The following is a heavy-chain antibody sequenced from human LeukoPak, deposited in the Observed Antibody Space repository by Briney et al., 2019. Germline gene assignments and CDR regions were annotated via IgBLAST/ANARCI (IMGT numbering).Heavy chain of an antibody. J-gene: IGHJ4*02. Sequence: PGGSLRLSCTASGFTFGDYAMSWVRQAPGKGLEWVGFIRSKAYGGTTEYAASVKGRFTISRDDSESIAYLQMNSLKTEDTAVYYCTRYCTNGVCYGRFDYWGQGTLVTVSS. D-gene: IGHD2-8*01. CDR2: IRSKAYGGTT. V-gene: IGHV3-49*04. CDR3: TRYCTNGVCYGRFDY. CDR1: GFTFGDYA.